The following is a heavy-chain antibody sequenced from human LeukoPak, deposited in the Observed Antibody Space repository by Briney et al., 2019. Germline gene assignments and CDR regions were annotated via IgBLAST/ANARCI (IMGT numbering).Heavy chain of an antibody. Sequence: GGSLRLSCAASGFTFSSYSMNWVRQAPGKGLEWVSYISSSSSTIHYADSVRGRFTISRDNAKNSLFLQMNSLRAEDTAVYYCARGGHYYGAGSYYLDYWGQGNLVTVSS. CDR2: ISSSSSTI. V-gene: IGHV3-48*01. D-gene: IGHD3-10*01. CDR3: ARGGHYYGAGSYYLDY. J-gene: IGHJ4*02. CDR1: GFTFSSYS.